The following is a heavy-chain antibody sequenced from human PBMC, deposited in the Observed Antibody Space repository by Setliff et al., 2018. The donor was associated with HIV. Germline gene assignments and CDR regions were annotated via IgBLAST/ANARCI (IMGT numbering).Heavy chain of an antibody. CDR2: INHSGST. J-gene: IGHJ6*03. Sequence: KTSETLSLTCAVYGGSFSAYYWSWIRQPPGKGLEWIGEINHSGSTNYNPSLESRVTISVDTSKNQFSLKLSSVTAADTAVYYCARVRNGHYFQRLDYYYMDVWGKGTTVTAP. CDR3: ARVRNGHYFQRLDYYYMDV. V-gene: IGHV4-34*01. D-gene: IGHD3-22*01. CDR1: GGSFSAYY.